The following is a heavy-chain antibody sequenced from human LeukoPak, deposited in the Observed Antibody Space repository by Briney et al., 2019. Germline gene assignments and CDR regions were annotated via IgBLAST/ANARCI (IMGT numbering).Heavy chain of an antibody. D-gene: IGHD2-2*02. J-gene: IGHJ6*02. CDR3: ARGADIVVVPAAIGDGMDV. CDR1: GFTFSSYS. CDR2: ISSSSSYI. V-gene: IGHV3-21*01. Sequence: GGSLTLSCAASGFTFSSYSMNWVRQAPGKGLEWVSSISSSSSYIYYAASVKGRFTISRDNAKNSLNLQMNSLRAEETAVYYCARGADIVVVPAAIGDGMDVWGQGTTVTVSS.